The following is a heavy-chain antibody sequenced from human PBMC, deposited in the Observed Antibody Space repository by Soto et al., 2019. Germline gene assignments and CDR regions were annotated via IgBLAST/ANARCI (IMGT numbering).Heavy chain of an antibody. V-gene: IGHV3-9*01. CDR2: ISWNSGSI. CDR3: AKDKNDYGDYGYFDY. Sequence: GGSLRLSCAASGFTFDDYAMHWVRQAPGKGLEWVSGISWNSGSIGYADSVKGRFTISRDNAKNSLYLQMNSLRAEDTALYYCAKDKNDYGDYGYFDYWGQGTLVTVSS. D-gene: IGHD4-17*01. J-gene: IGHJ4*02. CDR1: GFTFDDYA.